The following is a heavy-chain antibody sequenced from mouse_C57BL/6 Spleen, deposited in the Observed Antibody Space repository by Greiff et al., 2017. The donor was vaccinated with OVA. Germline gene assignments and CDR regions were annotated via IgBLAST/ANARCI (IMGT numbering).Heavy chain of an antibody. J-gene: IGHJ3*01. V-gene: IGHV5-15*01. CDR2: ISNLAYSI. CDR1: GFTFSDYG. Sequence: EVQRVESGGGLVQPGGSLKLSCAASGFTFSDYGMAWVRQAPRKGPEWVAFISNLAYSIYYADTVTGRFTISRENAKNTLYLEMSSLRSEDTAMYYCARQEDGYAWFAYWGQGTLVTVSA. CDR3: ARQEDGYAWFAY. D-gene: IGHD2-2*01.